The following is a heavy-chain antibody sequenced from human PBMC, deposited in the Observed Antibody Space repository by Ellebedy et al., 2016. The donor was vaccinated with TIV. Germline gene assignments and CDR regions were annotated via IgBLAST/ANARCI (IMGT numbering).Heavy chain of an antibody. Sequence: GESLKISXAASGFTFSSYAMSWVRQAPGKGLEWVSAISGSGGSTYYADSVKGRFTISRDNSKNTLYLQMNSLRAEDTAVYYCARGTPGYSSSWYDYWGQGTLVTVSS. CDR1: GFTFSSYA. J-gene: IGHJ4*02. CDR3: ARGTPGYSSSWYDY. V-gene: IGHV3-23*01. D-gene: IGHD6-13*01. CDR2: ISGSGGST.